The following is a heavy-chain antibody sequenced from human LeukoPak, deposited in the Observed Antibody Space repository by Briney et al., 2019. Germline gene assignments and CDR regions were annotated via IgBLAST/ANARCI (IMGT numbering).Heavy chain of an antibody. CDR3: ARDGTSKGIDY. V-gene: IGHV1-18*01. CDR2: MGSNSGDT. D-gene: IGHD1-26*01. CDR1: GYTFTNYD. J-gene: IGHJ4*02. Sequence: ASVKVSCKASGYTFTNYDINWVRQATGQGLEWMGWMGSNSGDTGYAQKLQGRVTMTTDTSTSTAYMELRSLRSDDTAVYYCARDGTSKGIDYWGQGTLVTVSS.